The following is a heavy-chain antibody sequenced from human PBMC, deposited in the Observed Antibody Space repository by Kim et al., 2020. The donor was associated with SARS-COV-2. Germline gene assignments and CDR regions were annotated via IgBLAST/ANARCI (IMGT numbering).Heavy chain of an antibody. D-gene: IGHD6-19*01. J-gene: IGHJ4*02. V-gene: IGHV4-59*01. CDR2: IYYSGST. CDR1: GGSISSYY. Sequence: SETLSLTCTVSGGSISSYYWSWIRQPPGKGLEWIGYIYYSGSTNYNPSLKSRVTISVDTSKNQFSLKLSSVTAADTAVYYCARATGYSSGWYGLPEMYYFDYWGQGTLVTVSS. CDR3: ARATGYSSGWYGLPEMYYFDY.